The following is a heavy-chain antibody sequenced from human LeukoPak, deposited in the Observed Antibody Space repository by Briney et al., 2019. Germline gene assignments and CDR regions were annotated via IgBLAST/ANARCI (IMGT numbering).Heavy chain of an antibody. CDR3: ARKSDSYYDILTGYSIFDY. V-gene: IGHV1-2*02. CDR2: INPNSGGT. D-gene: IGHD3-9*01. CDR1: GYTFTGYY. J-gene: IGHJ4*02. Sequence: ASVKVSCKASGYTFTGYYMHWVRQAPGQGREWMGWINPNSGGTNYAQKFQGRVTMTRDTSISTAYMELSRLRSDDTVVYYCARKSDSYYDILTGYSIFDYWGQGTLVTVSS.